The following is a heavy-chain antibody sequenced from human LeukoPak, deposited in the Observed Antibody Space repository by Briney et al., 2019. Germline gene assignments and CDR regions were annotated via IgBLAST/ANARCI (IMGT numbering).Heavy chain of an antibody. CDR2: INHSGST. V-gene: IGHV4-34*01. CDR3: ALYSESYYYYTDV. D-gene: IGHD1-26*01. CDR1: GGSFSGYY. J-gene: IGHJ6*03. Sequence: PSETLSLTCAVYGGSFSGYYWSWIRQPPGKGLEWIGEINHSGSTYYHPSLNSRVTISIDTSKTKFYLKLNSVTAADTAVYYCALYSESYYYYTDVWGKGTTVTVSS.